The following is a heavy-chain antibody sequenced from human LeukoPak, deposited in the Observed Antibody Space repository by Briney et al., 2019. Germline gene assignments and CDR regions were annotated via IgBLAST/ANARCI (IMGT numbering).Heavy chain of an antibody. CDR1: GGSVSSGSYY. D-gene: IGHD4-17*01. Sequence: PSETLSLTCSVSGGSVSSGSYYWSWVRQAPGKGLEWVSAIDGSGGSTYYADSVKGRFTISRDNSKNTLYLQMNSLRAEDTAVYYCAKDDYGVLDYWGQGTLVTVSS. J-gene: IGHJ4*02. CDR3: AKDDYGVLDY. CDR2: IDGSGGST. V-gene: IGHV3-23*01.